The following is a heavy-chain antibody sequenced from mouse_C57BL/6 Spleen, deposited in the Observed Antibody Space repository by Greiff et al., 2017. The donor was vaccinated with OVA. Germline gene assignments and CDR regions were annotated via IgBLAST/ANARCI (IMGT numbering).Heavy chain of an antibody. CDR3: ARIRTPDYYAMDY. CDR2: INPSTGGT. J-gene: IGHJ4*01. Sequence: VQLKESGPELVKPGASVKISCKASGYSFTGYYMNWVKQSPEKSLEWIGEINPSTGGTTYNQKFKAKATLTVDKSSSTAYMQLKSLTSEDSAVYYCARIRTPDYYAMDYWGQGTSGTVSS. CDR1: GYSFTGYY. V-gene: IGHV1-42*01.